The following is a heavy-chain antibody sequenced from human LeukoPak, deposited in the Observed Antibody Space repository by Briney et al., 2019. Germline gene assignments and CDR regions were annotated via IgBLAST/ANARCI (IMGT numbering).Heavy chain of an antibody. CDR2: ISSSTTYI. D-gene: IGHD6-13*01. CDR1: GFTFSTYS. V-gene: IGHV3-21*01. Sequence: TGGSLRLSCAASGFTFSTYSMNWVRQAPGKGLEWVSSISSSTTYIYYADSVKGRFTISRDNAKNSLYLQMNSLRAEDTAVYYCAADPSGIAAAGLPGNYWGQGTLVTVSS. CDR3: AADPSGIAAAGLPGNY. J-gene: IGHJ4*02.